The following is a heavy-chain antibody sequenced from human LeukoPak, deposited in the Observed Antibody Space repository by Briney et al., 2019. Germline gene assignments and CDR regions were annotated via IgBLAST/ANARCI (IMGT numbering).Heavy chain of an antibody. CDR1: GFTFSSYG. D-gene: IGHD3-22*01. J-gene: IGHJ4*02. Sequence: GGSLRLSCAASGFTFSSYGMHWVRQAPGKGLEWVAVIWYDGSNKYYADSVKGRFTISRDNSKNTLYLQMNSLRAEDTAVYYCARDTSTYYYDRSGYYYDYWGQGILVTVSS. V-gene: IGHV3-33*01. CDR3: ARDTSTYYYDRSGYYYDY. CDR2: IWYDGSNK.